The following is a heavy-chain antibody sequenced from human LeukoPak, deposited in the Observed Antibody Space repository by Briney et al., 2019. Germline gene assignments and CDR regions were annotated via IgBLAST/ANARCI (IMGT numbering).Heavy chain of an antibody. V-gene: IGHV3-20*04. D-gene: IGHD1-26*01. CDR2: IKCDSGTT. CDR1: GFTFGGYG. Sequence: GGSLRLSCVASGFTFGGYGMNWVRQAPGKGLEWVAGIKCDSGTTRYADSLKGRFTISRDNAKNSLYLQMNSLRAEDTALYYCARVGGIYSDGYFHHWGQGTLVTVSS. J-gene: IGHJ1*01. CDR3: ARVGGIYSDGYFHH.